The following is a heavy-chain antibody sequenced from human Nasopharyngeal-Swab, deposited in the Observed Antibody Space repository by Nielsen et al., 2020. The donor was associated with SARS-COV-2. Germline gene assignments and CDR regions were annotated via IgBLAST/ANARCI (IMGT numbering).Heavy chain of an antibody. D-gene: IGHD1-7*01. CDR1: GGSISSSDL. Sequence: SETLSLTCAVSGGSISSSDLWSWVRQPPGKGLEWIGEMDHSGGSDYNPSLRSRVTISIDKSRNQFSLMLTSVTAADTAVYYCARSAPSRTYYYHYMDVWGKGTTVTVSS. V-gene: IGHV4-4*02. CDR2: MDHSGGS. CDR3: ARSAPSRTYYYHYMDV. J-gene: IGHJ6*03.